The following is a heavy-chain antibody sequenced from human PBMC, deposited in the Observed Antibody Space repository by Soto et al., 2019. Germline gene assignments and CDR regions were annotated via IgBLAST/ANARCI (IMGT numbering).Heavy chain of an antibody. CDR1: GYTFTNYG. CDR3: ARRGVLPDY. J-gene: IGHJ4*02. CDR2: ISADNGIT. Sequence: VQLVQSGAEVKKPGASVKVSCKASGYTFTNYGITWVRQAPGQGLEWMGWISADNGITSYTQKLQGRVTMTTDTSTNTAYMELRSLTSDDTAVYYCARRGVLPDYWGQGTLVTVSS. V-gene: IGHV1-18*01. D-gene: IGHD3-10*01.